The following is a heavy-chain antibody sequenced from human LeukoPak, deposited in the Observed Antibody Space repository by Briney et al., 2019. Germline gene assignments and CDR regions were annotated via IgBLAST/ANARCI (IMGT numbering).Heavy chain of an antibody. CDR3: ARDSEAVAGTAGDY. J-gene: IGHJ4*02. CDR2: ISYDGSNK. CDR1: GFTFSSYG. Sequence: GRSLRLSCAASGFTFSSYGMHWVRQAPGKGLEWVAVISYDGSNKYYADSVKGRFTISRDNSKNTLYLQMNSLRAEDTAVYYCARDSEAVAGTAGDYWGQGTLVTVSS. V-gene: IGHV3-30*03. D-gene: IGHD6-19*01.